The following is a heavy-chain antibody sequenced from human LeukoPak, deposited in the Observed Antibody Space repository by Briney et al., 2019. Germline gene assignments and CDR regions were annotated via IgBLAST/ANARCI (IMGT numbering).Heavy chain of an antibody. V-gene: IGHV3-49*04. CDR2: IRSKAYGGTI. CDR1: GFIFGDYA. J-gene: IGHJ4*02. Sequence: GGSLRLPCTASGFIFGDYAMTWVRQAPGKGLEWVGFIRSKAYGGTIEYAASVKGRFIISRDDSKSSAYLQMNSLKTEDTAVYYCIRGRVHLDYWGQGTLVTVSS. CDR3: IRGRVHLDY.